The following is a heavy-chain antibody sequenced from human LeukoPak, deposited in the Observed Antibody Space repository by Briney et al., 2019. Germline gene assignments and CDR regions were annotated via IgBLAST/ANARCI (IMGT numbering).Heavy chain of an antibody. CDR3: LTLSSRTGPVG. CDR2: IYSAGGT. CDR1: GFIVSSNY. D-gene: IGHD1-26*01. Sequence: GGSLRLSCAASGFIVSSNYMTWVRQAPGEGLEWVSGIYSAGGTSYADSVKGRFAISRDNSKNTLYLQMNSLRAGDTAVYYCLTLSSRTGPVGWGQGTLVTVFS. J-gene: IGHJ4*02. V-gene: IGHV3-53*01.